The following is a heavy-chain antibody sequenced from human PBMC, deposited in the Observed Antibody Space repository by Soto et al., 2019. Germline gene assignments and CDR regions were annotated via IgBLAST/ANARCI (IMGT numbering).Heavy chain of an antibody. CDR2: INPNSGGT. Sequence: ASVKVSCKASGYTFTGYYIHWVRQAPGQGLECMGWINPNSGGTNYAQKFQGRVTMTRDTSISTAYMELSRLRSDDTAVYYCARVSLVLRYFDWPSANWFDPWGQGTLVTVSS. V-gene: IGHV1-2*02. J-gene: IGHJ5*02. CDR3: ARVSLVLRYFDWPSANWFDP. D-gene: IGHD3-9*01. CDR1: GYTFTGYY.